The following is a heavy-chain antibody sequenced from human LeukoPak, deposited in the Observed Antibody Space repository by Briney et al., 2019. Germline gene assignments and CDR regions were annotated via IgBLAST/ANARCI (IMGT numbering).Heavy chain of an antibody. CDR1: GYTFTSYG. CDR2: ISAYNCNT. V-gene: IGHV1-18*01. D-gene: IGHD4-11*01. Sequence: ASVKVPCQASGYTFTSYGIRWLRQAPGQGRDGMGWISAYNCNTNYAQKLQGRVTMTTDTSTSTAYMELRSLRSDDTAVYYCARDLAMTTQYYYYYMDVWGKGTTVTVSS. CDR3: ARDLAMTTQYYYYYMDV. J-gene: IGHJ6*03.